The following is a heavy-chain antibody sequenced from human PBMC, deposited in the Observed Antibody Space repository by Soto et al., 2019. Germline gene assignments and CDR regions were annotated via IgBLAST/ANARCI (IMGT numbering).Heavy chain of an antibody. D-gene: IGHD3-10*01. CDR2: ISYDGSNK. Sequence: GGSLRLSCAASGFTFSSYAMHWVRQAPGKGLEWVAVISYDGSNKYYADSVKGRFTISRDNSKNTLYLQMNSLRAEDTAVYYCARDILMWFGELGRNYYYYGMDVWGQGTTVTVSS. CDR3: ARDILMWFGELGRNYYYYGMDV. CDR1: GFTFSSYA. J-gene: IGHJ6*02. V-gene: IGHV3-30-3*01.